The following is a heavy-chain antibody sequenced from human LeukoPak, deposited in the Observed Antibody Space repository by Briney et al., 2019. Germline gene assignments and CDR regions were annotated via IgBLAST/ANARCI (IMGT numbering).Heavy chain of an antibody. D-gene: IGHD3-16*01. V-gene: IGHV4-34*01. CDR1: GGSFSGYY. CDR2: INHSGST. J-gene: IGHJ4*02. CDR3: ARHAYVSGDY. Sequence: SETLSLTCAVYGGSFSGYYWSWIRQPPGKGLEWIGEINHSGSTNYNPSLKSRVTISVDTSKNQFSLKLSSVTAADTAVYYCARHAYVSGDYWGQGTLVTVSS.